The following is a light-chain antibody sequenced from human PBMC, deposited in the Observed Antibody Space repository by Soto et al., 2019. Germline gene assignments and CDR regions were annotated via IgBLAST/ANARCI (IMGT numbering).Light chain of an antibody. J-gene: IGLJ1*01. CDR3: QVWDSSSGKYV. CDR1: NIGSKS. V-gene: IGLV3-21*02. CDR2: NNN. Sequence: SYELAQPPSVSVAPGQTARITCGGNNIGSKSVHWYQQKPGRAPLLVVYNNNDRPSGIPERFSGSNSGNAATLTFSGVGAGDEAHYYCQVWDSSSGKYVFGTGTNVTVL.